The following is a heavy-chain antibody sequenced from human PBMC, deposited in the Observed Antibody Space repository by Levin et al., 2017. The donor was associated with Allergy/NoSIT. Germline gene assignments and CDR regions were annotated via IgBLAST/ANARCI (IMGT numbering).Heavy chain of an antibody. D-gene: IGHD6-19*01. V-gene: IGHV5-51*01. J-gene: IGHJ4*02. Sequence: GGSLRLSCKGSGYSFTSYWIGWVRQMPGKGLEWMGIIYPGDSDTRYSPSFQGQVTISADKSISTAYLQWSSLKASDTAMYYCARSGWAVAGTVTSPFDYWGQGTLVTVSS. CDR2: IYPGDSDT. CDR3: ARSGWAVAGTVTSPFDY. CDR1: GYSFTSYW.